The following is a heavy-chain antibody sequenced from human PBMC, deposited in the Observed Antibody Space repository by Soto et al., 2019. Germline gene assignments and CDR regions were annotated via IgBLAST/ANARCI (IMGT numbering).Heavy chain of an antibody. CDR2: IIPIFGTA. J-gene: IGHJ6*02. CDR3: ARVSIAARPVYYYGMDV. V-gene: IGHV1-69*01. CDR1: GGTFSSYA. D-gene: IGHD6-6*01. Sequence: QVQLVQSGAEVKKPGSSVKVSCKASGGTFSSYAISWVRQAHGQGLEWLGGIIPIFGTANYAQKFQGRVTITADESTITAYMELSSLRSEDTAVYYCARVSIAARPVYYYGMDVWGQGTTVTVSS.